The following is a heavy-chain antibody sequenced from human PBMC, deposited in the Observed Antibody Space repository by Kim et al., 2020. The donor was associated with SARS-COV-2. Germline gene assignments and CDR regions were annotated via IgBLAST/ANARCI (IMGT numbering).Heavy chain of an antibody. CDR2: IWNGGKEI. V-gene: IGHV3-48*03. Sequence: GGSLRLSCAASGLTLSNYEMHWVRQAPGKGLEWVSYIWNGGKEIRYSDSVKGRFTISRDNSKNSLYLQMSSLRAEDTGVYYCARDTYIYGGLDQWGQGSL. CDR1: GLTLSNYE. D-gene: IGHD2-2*03. J-gene: IGHJ1*01. CDR3: ARDTYIYGGLDQ.